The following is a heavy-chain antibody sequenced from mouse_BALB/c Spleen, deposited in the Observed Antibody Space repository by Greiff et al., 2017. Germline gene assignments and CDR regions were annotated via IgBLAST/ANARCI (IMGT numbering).Heavy chain of an antibody. Sequence: EVMLVESGGGLVQPGESLKLSCESNEYEFPSHDMSWVRKTPEKRLALVAAINSDGGSTYYPDTMERRFIISRDNTKKTLYLQMSSLRSEDTALYYCARHGYGYGGGAMDYWGQGTSVTVSS. J-gene: IGHJ4*01. D-gene: IGHD1-2*01. CDR3: ARHGYGYGGGAMDY. CDR1: EYEFPSHD. V-gene: IGHV5-2*01. CDR2: INSDGGST.